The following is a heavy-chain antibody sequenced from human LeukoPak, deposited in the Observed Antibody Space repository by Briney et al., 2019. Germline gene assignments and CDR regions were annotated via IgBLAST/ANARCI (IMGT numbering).Heavy chain of an antibody. D-gene: IGHD3-22*01. J-gene: IGHJ4*02. Sequence: PGGSLRLSCAASGFTFSSYEMNWVRQAPGKGLEWVSAISGSGGSTYYADSVKGRFTISRDNSKNTLYLQMNSLRAEDTAVYYCAKTYYDSSGYYIWGQGTLVTVSS. CDR3: AKTYYDSSGYYI. V-gene: IGHV3-23*01. CDR1: GFTFSSYE. CDR2: ISGSGGST.